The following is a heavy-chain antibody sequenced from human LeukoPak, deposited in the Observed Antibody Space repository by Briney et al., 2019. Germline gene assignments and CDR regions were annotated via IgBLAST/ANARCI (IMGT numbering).Heavy chain of an antibody. CDR1: GGTFSSYA. CDR3: ARAKLDDCGGVCDQYFQH. Sequence: ASVKVSCKASGGTFSSYAISWGRQAPGQGLEWMGWINPNSGGTNFAQKFQGRVTLTRDTSINTAYMELSSLRSDDTAVYYCARAKLDDCGGVCDQYFQHWGQGTLVTVSS. J-gene: IGHJ1*01. CDR2: INPNSGGT. D-gene: IGHD2-21*02. V-gene: IGHV1-2*02.